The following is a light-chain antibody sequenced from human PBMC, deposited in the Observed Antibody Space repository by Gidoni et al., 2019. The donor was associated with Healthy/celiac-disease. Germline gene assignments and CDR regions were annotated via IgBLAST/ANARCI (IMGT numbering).Light chain of an antibody. J-gene: IGKJ1*01. CDR3: QQYGSSRT. Sequence: IELTQSPGTLSLSPGERATLSCRASQSVSSSYLDWYQQKPGQAPRLLIYGASSRATGIPDRFSGSGSGTDFTLTISRLEPEDFAVYYCQQYGSSRTFXQXTKVEIK. CDR1: QSVSSSY. CDR2: GAS. V-gene: IGKV3-20*01.